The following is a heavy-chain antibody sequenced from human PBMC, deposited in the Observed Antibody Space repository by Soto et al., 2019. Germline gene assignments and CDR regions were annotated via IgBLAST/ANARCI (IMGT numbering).Heavy chain of an antibody. V-gene: IGHV3-21*01. D-gene: IGHD2-15*01. CDR3: ASATVVAATFDF. CDR2: ISSGSSNI. Sequence: EVQLVESGGGLVKPGGSLTLSCAASGFAFRSYNMNWVRQAPGKGLEWVASISSGSSNIYYADSVKGRFTISSDNAKNSLFLQLDSLRAGDAAVYYCASATVVAATFDFWGQGTLVTVSS. J-gene: IGHJ4*02. CDR1: GFAFRSYN.